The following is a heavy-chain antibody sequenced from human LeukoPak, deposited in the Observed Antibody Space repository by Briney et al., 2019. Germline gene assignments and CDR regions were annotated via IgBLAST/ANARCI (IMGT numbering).Heavy chain of an antibody. CDR1: GFTFSTSW. CDR3: AKDRGVATTNYYYMDV. Sequence: GGSLRLSCAASGFTFSTSWMHWVRHAPGKGLVWVSRINPDGSSTNYADSVKGRFTISRDNAKNTLYLQMNSLRAEDTAVYYCAKDRGVATTNYYYMDVWGKGTTVTVSS. CDR2: INPDGSST. V-gene: IGHV3-74*01. D-gene: IGHD5-12*01. J-gene: IGHJ6*03.